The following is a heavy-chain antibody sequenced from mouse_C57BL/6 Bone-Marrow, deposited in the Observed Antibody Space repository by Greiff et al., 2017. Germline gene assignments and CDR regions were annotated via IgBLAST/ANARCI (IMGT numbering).Heavy chain of an antibody. CDR2: ISSGGSYT. V-gene: IGHV5-6*01. D-gene: IGHD1-1*01. CDR3: ARIYGSSD. J-gene: IGHJ3*01. CDR1: GFTFSSYG. Sequence: EVQGVESGGDLVKPGGSLKLSCAASGFTFSSYGMSWVRQTPDKRLEWVATISSGGSYTYYPDSVKGRFTISRDNAKNTLYLQMSSLKSEDTAMYYCARIYGSSDWGQGTLVTVSA.